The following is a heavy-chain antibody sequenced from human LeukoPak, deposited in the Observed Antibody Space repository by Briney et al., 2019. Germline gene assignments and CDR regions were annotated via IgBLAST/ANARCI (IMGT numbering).Heavy chain of an antibody. CDR2: IYNSENT. CDR3: ARFHSGPSGWYVLWYFDL. Sequence: KSSETLSLTCTVSGGSVSSYYWSWIRQPPGKGLEWIGYIYNSENTKSNASLTTRVTMSVATSKHQFLLKLTSVTAADTAVYYCARFHSGPSGWYVLWYFDLWGRGTLVTVSS. J-gene: IGHJ2*01. CDR1: GGSVSSYY. V-gene: IGHV4-4*09. D-gene: IGHD6-19*01.